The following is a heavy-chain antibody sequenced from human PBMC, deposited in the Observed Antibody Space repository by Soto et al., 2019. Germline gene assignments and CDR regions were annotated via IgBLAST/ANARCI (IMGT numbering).Heavy chain of an antibody. J-gene: IGHJ5*02. CDR1: GYTFTSYA. V-gene: IGHV1-3*01. CDR2: INAGNGNT. D-gene: IGHD2-15*01. CDR3: AREGGYCSGGSCYSFPWFDP. Sequence: QVRLVQSGAEVKKPGASVKVSCKASGYTFTSYAMHWVRQAPGQRLEWMGWINAGNGNTKYSQKFQGRVTITRDTSASTAYMELSSLRSEDTAVYYCAREGGYCSGGSCYSFPWFDPWGQGTLVTVSS.